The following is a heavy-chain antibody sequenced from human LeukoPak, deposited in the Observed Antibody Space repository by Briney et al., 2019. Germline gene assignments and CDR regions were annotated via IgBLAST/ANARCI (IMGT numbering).Heavy chain of an antibody. J-gene: IGHJ3*02. CDR1: GFTFDDYA. CDR3: AKDSVAFDI. CDR2: ISWNSGSI. Sequence: PGGSLRLSCXASGFTFDDYAMHWVRHAPGKGLEWVSGISWNSGSIGYADSVKGRFTISRDNAKNSLYPQMNSLRAEDTALYYCAKDSVAFDIWGQGTMVTVSS. V-gene: IGHV3-9*01.